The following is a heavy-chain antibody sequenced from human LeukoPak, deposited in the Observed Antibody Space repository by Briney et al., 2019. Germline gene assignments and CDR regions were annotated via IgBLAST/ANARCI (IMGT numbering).Heavy chain of an antibody. Sequence: GGSLRLSCAASGFTVSSNYMSWVRQAPGKGLEWVSVIYSGGSTYYAASVKGRFTISRDNSKNKLYLQMNSLRAEDTAVYYCVRGGNYYDSSGCFDYWGQGTLVTVSS. D-gene: IGHD3-22*01. CDR3: VRGGNYYDSSGCFDY. V-gene: IGHV3-53*01. J-gene: IGHJ4*02. CDR2: IYSGGST. CDR1: GFTVSSNY.